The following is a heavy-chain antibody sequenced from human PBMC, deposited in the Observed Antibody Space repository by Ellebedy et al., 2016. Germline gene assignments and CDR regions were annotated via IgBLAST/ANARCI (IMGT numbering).Heavy chain of an antibody. CDR3: AKSPTVAGIWWFDP. CDR1: GFIFSSYA. CDR2: IDSASGSGT. J-gene: IGHJ5*02. D-gene: IGHD6-19*01. V-gene: IGHV3-23*01. Sequence: GESLKISXAASGFIFSSYAMSWVRQAPGKGLEWVSAIDSASGSGTHYADSVKGRFTISRDESKSTLYLQMNSLRADDTAVYYCAKSPTVAGIWWFDPWGQGTLVTVSS.